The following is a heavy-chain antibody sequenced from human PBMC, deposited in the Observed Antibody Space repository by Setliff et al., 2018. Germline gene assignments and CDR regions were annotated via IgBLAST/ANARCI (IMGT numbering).Heavy chain of an antibody. V-gene: IGHV1-18*01. CDR3: ARDPTNHFWSAYWPF. J-gene: IGHJ4*02. D-gene: IGHD3-3*02. CDR1: GYTFTTYG. Sequence: ASVKVSCKTSGYTFTTYGISWLRQAPGQGLEWMGWISVYSGDASYVQKFQGRVTMTADTSTSTAYMELWSLRSDDTAVYFCARDPTNHFWSAYWPFWGQGTLVTVSS. CDR2: ISVYSGDA.